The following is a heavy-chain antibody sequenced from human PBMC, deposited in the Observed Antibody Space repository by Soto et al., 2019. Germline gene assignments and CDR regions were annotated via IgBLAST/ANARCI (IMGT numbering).Heavy chain of an antibody. V-gene: IGHV4-34*01. CDR3: ARGVIGY. J-gene: IGHJ4*02. CDR1: GGSFSGYY. Sequence: QVQLQQWGAGLLKPSETLSLTCAGYGGSFSGYYWSWIRQPPGKGLEWIGEINHSGSTNYNPSLKSRVTISVDTSKNQFSLKLSSVTAADTAVYYCARGVIGYWGQGTLVTVSS. CDR2: INHSGST. D-gene: IGHD3-16*02.